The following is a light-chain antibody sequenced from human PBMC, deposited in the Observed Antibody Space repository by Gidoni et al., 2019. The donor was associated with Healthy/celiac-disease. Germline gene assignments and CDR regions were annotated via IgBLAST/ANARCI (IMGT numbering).Light chain of an antibody. Sequence: QSVLTQPPSASGTPGRRVTISCSGSSSNIGSNTVNWYQQLPGTAPKLLIYSNNQRPSGVPDRFSGSKSGTSASLAISGLQSEDEADYYCAAWDDSLNGRYVFGTGTKVTV. V-gene: IGLV1-44*01. CDR3: AAWDDSLNGRYV. CDR2: SNN. CDR1: SSNIGSNT. J-gene: IGLJ1*01.